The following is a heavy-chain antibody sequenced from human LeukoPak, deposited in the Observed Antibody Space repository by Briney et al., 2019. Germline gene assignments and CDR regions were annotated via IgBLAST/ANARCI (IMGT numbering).Heavy chain of an antibody. CDR3: ARGNWVYYGSGSPSYFDY. J-gene: IGHJ4*02. Sequence: GRSLRLSCAASGFTFSSYGMHWVRQAPGRGLEWVALISHDGRNKFYPDSVKGRFTISRDNSKNTLFLQMNSLRAEDTAVYYCARGNWVYYGSGSPSYFDYWGQGTLVTVSS. CDR1: GFTFSSYG. D-gene: IGHD3-10*01. V-gene: IGHV3-30*03. CDR2: ISHDGRNK.